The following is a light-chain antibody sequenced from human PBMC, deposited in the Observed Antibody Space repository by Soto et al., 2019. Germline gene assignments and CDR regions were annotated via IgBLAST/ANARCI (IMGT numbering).Light chain of an antibody. Sequence: EIVLTQSPATLSLSPGERATLSCGASQSLSSSFLAWYQQKPGLAPRLLIYDASSRATGIPDRFSGSGSGTDFTLTISRLEPEDFAVYYCQQYGTSPYTVGQGTKLEIK. V-gene: IGKV3D-20*01. J-gene: IGKJ2*01. CDR1: QSLSSSF. CDR3: QQYGTSPYT. CDR2: DAS.